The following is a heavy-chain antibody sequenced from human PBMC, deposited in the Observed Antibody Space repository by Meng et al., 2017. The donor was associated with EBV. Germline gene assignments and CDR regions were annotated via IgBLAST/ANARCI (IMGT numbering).Heavy chain of an antibody. Sequence: HVQLQGAGQGLVKPLDTLSLTCTGSGDSISDYSWSWIWQPPGKGLEWIGYIHYSGSTYYNPSLKSRITISVDMSRNQFSLRLTSVTSADMAVYYCARVNSDCGGVMCYKGWFDPWGQGTLVTVSS. CDR3: ARVNSDCGGVMCYKGWFDP. D-gene: IGHD2-21*01. CDR1: GDSISDYS. V-gene: IGHV4-30-4*02. J-gene: IGHJ5*02. CDR2: IHYSGST.